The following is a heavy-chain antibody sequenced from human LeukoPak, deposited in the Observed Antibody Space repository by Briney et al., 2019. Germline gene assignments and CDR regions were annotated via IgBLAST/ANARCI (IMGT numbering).Heavy chain of an antibody. V-gene: IGHV4-4*07. Sequence: SSETLSPACTVSGGSISSYYWSWIRQPAGKGLEWIGRIFPSGSTNYNPSLKSPFTMSVDTSKNQFSLKLSSVTAADTAVYYCARDLYCSGETCYETENWFDPWGQGTLVTVSS. J-gene: IGHJ5*02. CDR1: GGSISSYY. CDR3: ARDLYCSGETCYETENWFDP. D-gene: IGHD2-15*01. CDR2: IFPSGST.